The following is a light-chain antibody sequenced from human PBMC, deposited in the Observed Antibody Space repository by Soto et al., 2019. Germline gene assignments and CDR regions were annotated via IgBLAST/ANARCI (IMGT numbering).Light chain of an antibody. V-gene: IGKV3-20*01. CDR1: QSVTSNF. CDR2: GAS. Sequence: PGERATLSCRASQSVTSNFLAWYQQKHGQAPRRLISGASSRATGIPDRFSGSGSGTDFTLTISRLEPEDFAVYHCQQYGSSPPTFCGGAQVELK. CDR3: QQYGSSPPT. J-gene: IGKJ4*02.